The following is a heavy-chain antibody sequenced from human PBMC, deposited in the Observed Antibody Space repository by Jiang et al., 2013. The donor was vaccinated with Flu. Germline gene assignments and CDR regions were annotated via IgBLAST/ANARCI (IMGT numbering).Heavy chain of an antibody. CDR3: ARSPDILTGYYFDY. Sequence: KPTQTLTLTCTFSGFSLSTSGVGVGWIRQPPGKALEWLALIYWDDDKRYSPSLKSRLTITKDTSKNQVVLTMTNMDPVDTATYYCARSPDILTGYYFDYWGQGTLVTVSS. CDR2: IYWDDDK. J-gene: IGHJ4*02. D-gene: IGHD3-9*01. CDR1: GFSLSTSGVG. V-gene: IGHV2-5*06.